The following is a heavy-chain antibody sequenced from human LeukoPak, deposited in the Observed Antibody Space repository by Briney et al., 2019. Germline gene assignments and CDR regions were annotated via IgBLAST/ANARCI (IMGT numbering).Heavy chain of an antibody. CDR2: ISSSGSNI. CDR1: GFTFSSYG. J-gene: IGHJ4*02. CDR3: ARDRDFLGSGWSNSFDY. V-gene: IGHV3-48*04. Sequence: GGSLRLSCAASGFTFSSYGMNWVRQAPGKGLEWVSYISSSGSNIYYADSVKGRFTISRDNAKNSLYLQMNSLRAEDTAVYYCARDRDFLGSGWSNSFDYWGQGTLVTVSS. D-gene: IGHD6-19*01.